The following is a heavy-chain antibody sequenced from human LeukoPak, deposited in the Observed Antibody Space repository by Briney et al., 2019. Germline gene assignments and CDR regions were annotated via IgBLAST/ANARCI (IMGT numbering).Heavy chain of an antibody. D-gene: IGHD6-19*01. CDR2: INHSGST. Sequence: PSETLSLTCAVYGGSFSGYYWSWIRQPPGKGLEWIGEINHSGSTNYNPSLKSRVTISVDTSKNQFSLKLSSVTAADTAVYYCASDSSGSTDYWGQGTLVTVSS. CDR3: ASDSSGSTDY. CDR1: GGSFSGYY. V-gene: IGHV4-34*01. J-gene: IGHJ4*02.